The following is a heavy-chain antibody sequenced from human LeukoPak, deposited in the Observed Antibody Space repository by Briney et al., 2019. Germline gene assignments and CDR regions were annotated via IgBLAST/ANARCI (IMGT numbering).Heavy chain of an antibody. CDR3: ARDPQIIVGATNHFDN. J-gene: IGHJ4*02. CDR1: GFTFSSCS. CDR2: ISRGSSII. D-gene: IGHD1-26*01. Sequence: PGGSLRLSCAASGFTFSSCSMNWVRQAPGKGLEWISYISRGSSIIYYADSVKGRFTISRDNAKNSLYLQMNSLRDEDTAVYYCARDPQIIVGATNHFDNWGQGTLVTVSS. V-gene: IGHV3-48*02.